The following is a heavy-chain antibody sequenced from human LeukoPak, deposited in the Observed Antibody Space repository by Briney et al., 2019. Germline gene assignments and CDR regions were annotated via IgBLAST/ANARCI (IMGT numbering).Heavy chain of an antibody. CDR2: IYYSGST. V-gene: IGHV4-59*08. D-gene: IGHD6-19*01. Sequence: SETLSLTCAVYGGSFSGYYWSWIRQPPGKGLEWIGYIYYSGSTNYNPSLKSRVTISVDTSKNQFSLKLSSVTAADTAVYYCARYSGWYKRAGFDYWGQGTLVTVSS. CDR3: ARYSGWYKRAGFDY. J-gene: IGHJ4*02. CDR1: GGSFSGYY.